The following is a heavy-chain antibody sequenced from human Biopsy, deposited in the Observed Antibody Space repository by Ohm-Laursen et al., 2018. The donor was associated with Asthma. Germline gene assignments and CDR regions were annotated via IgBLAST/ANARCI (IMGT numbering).Heavy chain of an antibody. Sequence: SLRLSCSASGFTFTDYWMHWVRQAPGKGLVWVSRINVEGTTTNYADSVKGRFTISRDNSKNTLSLQMNSLTAEDTAVYYCAREGVAGMHIEDWGQGTLVTVSS. D-gene: IGHD6-19*01. CDR1: GFTFTDYW. CDR3: AREGVAGMHIED. V-gene: IGHV3-74*01. J-gene: IGHJ4*02. CDR2: INVEGTTT.